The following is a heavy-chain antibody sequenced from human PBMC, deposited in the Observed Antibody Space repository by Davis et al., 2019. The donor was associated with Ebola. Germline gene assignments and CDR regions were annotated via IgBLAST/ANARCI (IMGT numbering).Heavy chain of an antibody. V-gene: IGHV4-61*01. Sequence: PSETLSLTCGVAGDAVNSGSAYWSWIRQTPGKGLEWISYINYSGFKDNNPSLRGRVTTSLDSSKNQFSLKMTSVTAADTAVYYCARERRYFGWWSSRVHDKWGQGILVLVSS. CDR2: INYSGFK. J-gene: IGHJ4*02. D-gene: IGHD3-9*01. CDR3: ARERRYFGWWSSRVHDK. CDR1: GDAVNSGSAY.